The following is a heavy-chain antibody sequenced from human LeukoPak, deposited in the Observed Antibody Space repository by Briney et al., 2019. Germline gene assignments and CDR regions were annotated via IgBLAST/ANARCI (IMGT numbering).Heavy chain of an antibody. J-gene: IGHJ4*02. CDR2: ISTGSSYI. CDR1: GFTFSSYS. Sequence: GGSLRLSCAASGFTFSSYSMNWVRQAPGKGLEWVSSISTGSSYIYYADSVKGRFTISRDNAKNSLYLQMNSLRVEDTAVYYCAKVEAARRGGIDYWGQGTLVTVSS. D-gene: IGHD6-6*01. CDR3: AKVEAARRGGIDY. V-gene: IGHV3-21*04.